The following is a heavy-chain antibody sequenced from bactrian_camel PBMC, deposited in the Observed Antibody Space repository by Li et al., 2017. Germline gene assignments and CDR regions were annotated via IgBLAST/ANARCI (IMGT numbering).Heavy chain of an antibody. J-gene: IGHJ4*01. CDR3: KAEYRSSALRIRSY. Sequence: VQLVESGGGLVQPGGSLSLSCAASGFTISTYAMSWVRQAPGKGLEWVSVISSGGGSTYYADSVKGRFTVSRDNAKNTVNLQMNNLKPEDTAMYYCKAEYRSSALRIRSYWGRGTQVTVS. CDR1: GFTISTYA. V-gene: IGHV3S40*01. D-gene: IGHD1*01. CDR2: ISSGGGST.